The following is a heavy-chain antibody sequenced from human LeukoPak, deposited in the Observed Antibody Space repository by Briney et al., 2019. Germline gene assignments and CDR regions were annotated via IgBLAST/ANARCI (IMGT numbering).Heavy chain of an antibody. CDR1: GVTFSSYS. D-gene: IGHD5-24*01. CDR2: ISSGSSDI. V-gene: IGHV3-21*01. CDR3: ARVIPLYKYSEY. J-gene: IGHJ4*02. Sequence: GGSLRLSCAASGVTFSSYSMNWVRQAPGKGLEWVSYISSGSSDIVYADSVKGRFTISRDNAKNSLYLQMNSLRAEDTAVYYCARVIPLYKYSEYGGQGTLVTVSS.